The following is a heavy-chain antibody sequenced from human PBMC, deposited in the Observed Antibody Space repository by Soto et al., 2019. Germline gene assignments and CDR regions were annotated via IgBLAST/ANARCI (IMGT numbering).Heavy chain of an antibody. CDR3: ARGIRDGYNYLDY. V-gene: IGHV4-30-4*01. CDR1: GGSISSGDYY. Sequence: QVQLQESGPGLVKPSQTLSLTCTVSGGSISSGDYYWSWIRQPPGKGLEWIGYIYYSGSTYYNPSLKSRVTISVDTAKNQFSLKLSSVTAADTAVYYCARGIRDGYNYLDYWGQGTLVTVSS. CDR2: IYYSGST. D-gene: IGHD5-12*01. J-gene: IGHJ4*02.